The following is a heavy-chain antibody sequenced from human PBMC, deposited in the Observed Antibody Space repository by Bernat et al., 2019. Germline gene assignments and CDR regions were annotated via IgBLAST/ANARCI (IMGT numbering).Heavy chain of an antibody. CDR2: ITGSGGST. CDR3: AKDRSSGWTYFDY. Sequence: VQLVESGGGLVQPGGSLRLSCVASGFTFSNYAMSWVRQAPGKGLECVSGITGSGGSTYYADSVKGRFTISRDNSKSTLYLQRNSLRAEDTAVYYCAKDRSSGWTYFDYWGQRTLVTVSA. D-gene: IGHD6-19*01. J-gene: IGHJ4*02. V-gene: IGHV3-23*04. CDR1: GFTFSNYA.